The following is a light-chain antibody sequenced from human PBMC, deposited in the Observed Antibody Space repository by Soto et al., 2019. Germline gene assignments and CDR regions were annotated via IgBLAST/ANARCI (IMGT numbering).Light chain of an antibody. CDR3: QQYGSSPIT. Sequence: ETVLMQSPGTLSLSPGERATLSCRASQSVSRSYLAWYQQKPGQAPRLLIYGTSSRATGIPDRFSGSGSGTDFTLTISRLEPEDFAVYYCQQYGSSPITFGQGTRLDIK. CDR2: GTS. V-gene: IGKV3-20*01. CDR1: QSVSRSY. J-gene: IGKJ5*01.